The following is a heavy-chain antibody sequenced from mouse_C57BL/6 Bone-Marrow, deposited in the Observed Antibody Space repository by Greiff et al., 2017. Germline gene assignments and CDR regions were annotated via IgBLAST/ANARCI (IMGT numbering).Heavy chain of an antibody. D-gene: IGHD1-1*01. V-gene: IGHV3-6*01. CDR3: ARDMGYGSSYGFAY. J-gene: IGHJ3*01. Sequence: EVKLVESGPGLVKPSQSLSLTCSVTGYSITSGYYWNWIRQFPGNKLEWMGYISYAGSNNYNPSLKNRISITRDTSKNQFFLKLNSVTTEDTATYYCARDMGYGSSYGFAYWGQGTLVTVSA. CDR1: GYSITSGYY. CDR2: ISYAGSN.